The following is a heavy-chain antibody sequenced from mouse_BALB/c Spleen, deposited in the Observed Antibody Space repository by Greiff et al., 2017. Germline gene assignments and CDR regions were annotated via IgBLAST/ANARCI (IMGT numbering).Heavy chain of an antibody. CDR3: ARDVGHYFDY. V-gene: IGHV5-15*02. CDR2: ISNLAYSI. J-gene: IGHJ2*01. Sequence: EVQLVESGGGLVQPGGSRKLSCAASGFTFSDYGMAWVRQAPGKGPEWVAFISNLAYSIYYADTVTGRFTISRENAKNTLYLEMSSLRSEDTAMYYCARDVGHYFDYWGQGTTLTVSS. D-gene: IGHD4-1*01. CDR1: GFTFSDYG.